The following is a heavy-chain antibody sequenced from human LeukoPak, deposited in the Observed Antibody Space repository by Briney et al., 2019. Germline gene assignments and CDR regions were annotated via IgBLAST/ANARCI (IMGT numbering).Heavy chain of an antibody. Sequence: PGGSLRLSCAASGFTFSSYTMSWVRQAPGKGLEWVSTITTSDGNTYYADSGKGRFTVSRDSSKNTLFLQMNSLRAEDTAVYYCAKDGGLWVSAHWGDSWGRGTLVTVSS. V-gene: IGHV3-23*01. CDR3: AKDGGLWVSAHWGDS. CDR2: ITTSDGNT. D-gene: IGHD7-27*01. J-gene: IGHJ4*02. CDR1: GFTFSSYT.